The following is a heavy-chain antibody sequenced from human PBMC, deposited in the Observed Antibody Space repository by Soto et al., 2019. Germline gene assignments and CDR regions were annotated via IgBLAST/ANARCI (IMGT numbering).Heavy chain of an antibody. D-gene: IGHD3-9*01. Sequence: PGGSLRLSCAASGFTFDDYAMHWVRQAPGKXLEWVSGISWNSGSIGDADSVKGRFTISRDNAKNSLYLQMNSLRAEDTALYYCAQDRGGYDILTGYYDYYGMDVWGQGTTVTVSS. J-gene: IGHJ6*02. CDR3: AQDRGGYDILTGYYDYYGMDV. CDR1: GFTFDDYA. V-gene: IGHV3-9*01. CDR2: ISWNSGSI.